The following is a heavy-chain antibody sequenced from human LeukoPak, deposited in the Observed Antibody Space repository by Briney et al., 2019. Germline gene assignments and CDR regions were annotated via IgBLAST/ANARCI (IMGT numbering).Heavy chain of an antibody. CDR3: ARVRGLSGIQLWSSSHPTQTRHPPDY. V-gene: IGHV3-21*01. D-gene: IGHD5-18*01. CDR1: GFTFSSYS. CDR2: ISSSSSYI. Sequence: GGSLRLSCAASGFTFSSYSMNWVRQAPGKGLEWVSSISSSSSYIYYADSVKGRFTISRDNAKNSLYLQMNSLRAEDTAVYYCARVRGLSGIQLWSSSHPTQTRHPPDYWGQRTLVTVSS. J-gene: IGHJ4*02.